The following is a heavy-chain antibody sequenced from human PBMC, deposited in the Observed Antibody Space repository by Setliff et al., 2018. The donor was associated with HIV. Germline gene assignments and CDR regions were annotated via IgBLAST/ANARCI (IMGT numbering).Heavy chain of an antibody. CDR2: ISVHNDNS. J-gene: IGHJ4*02. CDR1: TNTFPNYG. CDR3: ASDVGYCTATSCLTGFDY. D-gene: IGHD2-8*02. V-gene: IGHV1-18*01. Sequence: ASVKVSCKASTNTFPNYGISWVRQAPGQGLEWMGWISVHNDNSNYAQRFRDRVTMTTDIPTSTAYMELRGLRSDDTAVYYCASDVGYCTATSCLTGFDYWGQGTLVTVSS.